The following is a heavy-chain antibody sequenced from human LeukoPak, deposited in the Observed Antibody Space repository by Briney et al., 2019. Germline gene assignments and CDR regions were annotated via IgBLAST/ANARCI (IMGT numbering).Heavy chain of an antibody. CDR1: GGSISSGGYY. CDR3: ARDHRFLQDYYYYGMDV. V-gene: IGHV4-31*03. CDR2: IYYSGST. D-gene: IGHD3-3*01. J-gene: IGHJ6*02. Sequence: PSETLSLTCTVSGGSISSGGYYWSWIRQHPGKGLEWIGYIYYSGSTYYNPSLKSRVTISVDTSKNQFSLKLSSVTAADTAVYYCARDHRFLQDYYYYGMDVWGQGTTVTVSS.